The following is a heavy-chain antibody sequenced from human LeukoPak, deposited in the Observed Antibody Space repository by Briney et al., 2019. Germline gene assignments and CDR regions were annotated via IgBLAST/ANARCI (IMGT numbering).Heavy chain of an antibody. V-gene: IGHV1-2*02. J-gene: IGHJ5*02. CDR2: INPNSGGT. CDR1: GYTFTGYY. Sequence: ASVKVSCKASGYTFTGYYMHWVRQAPGQGLEWMGWINPNSGGTNYAQKFQGRVTMTRDTSISTAYMELSGLRSDDTAVYYCARANMVRGVGLFLDRNWFDPWGQGTLVTVSS. CDR3: ARANMVRGVGLFLDRNWFDP. D-gene: IGHD3-10*01.